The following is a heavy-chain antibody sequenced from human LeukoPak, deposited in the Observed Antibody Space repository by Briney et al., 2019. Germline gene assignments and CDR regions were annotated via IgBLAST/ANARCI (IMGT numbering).Heavy chain of an antibody. V-gene: IGHV4-4*07. CDR2: IYTSGST. CDR1: GGSLSRYY. J-gene: IGHJ4*02. CDR3: AREYGEEEVYDY. D-gene: IGHD4-17*01. Sequence: SETLSLTCTVSGGSLSRYYWSWIRQPAGKGLEWIGRIYTSGSTNYNPSLKSGVTMSVDTSKNQFSLKLSSVTAADTAVYYCAREYGEEEVYDYWGQGTLVTASS.